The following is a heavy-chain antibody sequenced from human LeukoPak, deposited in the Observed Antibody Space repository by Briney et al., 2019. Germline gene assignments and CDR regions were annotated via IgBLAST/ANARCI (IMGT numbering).Heavy chain of an antibody. CDR3: ARDRGSGWYVDY. Sequence: ASVKVSCKASGYTFTGYYMHWVRQAPGQGLEWMGRINPNSGGTNYAQKFQGRVTMTGDTSISTAYMELSRLRSDDTAVYYCARDRGSGWYVDYWGQGTLVTVSS. CDR2: INPNSGGT. CDR1: GYTFTGYY. V-gene: IGHV1-2*06. D-gene: IGHD6-19*01. J-gene: IGHJ4*02.